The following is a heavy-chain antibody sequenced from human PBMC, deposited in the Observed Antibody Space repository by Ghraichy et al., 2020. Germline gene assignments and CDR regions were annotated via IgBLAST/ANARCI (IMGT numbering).Heavy chain of an antibody. Sequence: GGSLRLSCAASGFNFFGYWMTWVRQAPGKGLEWVANIRNDESEKYYMDSVKGRFTISRDNAKNSLYLQMNILRVEDTAVYYCTRGISESHWGSDYWGHGTLVTVSS. V-gene: IGHV3-7*01. CDR3: TRGISESHWGSDY. D-gene: IGHD3-16*01. CDR2: IRNDESEK. J-gene: IGHJ4*01. CDR1: GFNFFGYW.